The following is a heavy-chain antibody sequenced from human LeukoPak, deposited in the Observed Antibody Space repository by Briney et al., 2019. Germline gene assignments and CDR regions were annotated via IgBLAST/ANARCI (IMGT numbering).Heavy chain of an antibody. V-gene: IGHV3-74*01. Sequence: PGGSLRLSCTASGFTFISYGMQWVRQAPGQGLVWVSRINPDGSSTSYADSVNGRFTISRDNAKNTLYLQVNSLRAEDTAVYFCTRELPREVTLDHWGQGTLVTVSS. CDR2: INPDGSST. CDR1: GFTFISYG. J-gene: IGHJ4*01. D-gene: IGHD2-21*02. CDR3: TRELPREVTLDH.